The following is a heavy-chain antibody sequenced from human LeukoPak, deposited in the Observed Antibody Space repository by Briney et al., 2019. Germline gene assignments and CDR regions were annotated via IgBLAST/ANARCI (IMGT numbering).Heavy chain of an antibody. CDR1: GFAFSTYG. D-gene: IGHD2-8*01. J-gene: IGHJ4*02. V-gene: IGHV3-30*19. CDR2: ISFDGSSK. CDR3: AKGSPRGVEY. Sequence: GGSLRLSCAASGFAFSTYGMHWVRQAPGKGLEWVAFISFDGSSKYFPDSVKGRFTISRDNSKNTLYLQVNSLRAEDTAVYYCAKGSPRGVEYWGQGTLVIVSS.